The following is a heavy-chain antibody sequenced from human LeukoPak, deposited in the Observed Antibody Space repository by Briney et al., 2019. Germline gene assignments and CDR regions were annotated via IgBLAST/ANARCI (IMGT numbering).Heavy chain of an antibody. V-gene: IGHV1-8*01. D-gene: IGHD3-16*02. J-gene: IGHJ4*02. Sequence: GASVNVSCKASVYTFTSYDINWVRQATGQGLEWMGWMNPNSGNTGYAQKFQGRVTMTRNTSISTAYMELSSLRSEDTAVYYCARGLRVMITFGGVIVIGYWGQGTLVTVSS. CDR2: MNPNSGNT. CDR1: VYTFTSYD. CDR3: ARGLRVMITFGGVIVIGY.